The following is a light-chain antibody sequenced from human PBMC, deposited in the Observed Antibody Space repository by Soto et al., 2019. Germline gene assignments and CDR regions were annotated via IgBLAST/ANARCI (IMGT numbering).Light chain of an antibody. CDR2: GAS. CDR1: QSISDT. CDR3: QQYGSSLT. V-gene: IGKV3-15*01. J-gene: IGKJ4*01. Sequence: IVMTQSAATLSVSPGGRATLSCRASQSISDTLAWYQQKPGQAPRLLIYGASTRATGIPARFSGSGSGTEFTLTISSLQSEDFAVYYCQQYGSSLTFGGGTKVDIK.